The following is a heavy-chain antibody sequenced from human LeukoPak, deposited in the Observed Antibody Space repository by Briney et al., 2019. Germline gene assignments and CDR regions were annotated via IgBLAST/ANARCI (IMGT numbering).Heavy chain of an antibody. CDR1: GFTVSSNY. D-gene: IGHD3-10*01. J-gene: IGHJ4*02. Sequence: GGSLRLSCAASGFTVSSNYMSWVRQAPGKGLEWVSVIYSGGSTYYADSVKGRFTISRDNSKNTLYLQMNSLRAEDTAVYYCARVGVGVTMVRGVIIDWGQGTLVTVSS. CDR2: IYSGGST. CDR3: ARVGVGVTMVRGVIID. V-gene: IGHV3-66*01.